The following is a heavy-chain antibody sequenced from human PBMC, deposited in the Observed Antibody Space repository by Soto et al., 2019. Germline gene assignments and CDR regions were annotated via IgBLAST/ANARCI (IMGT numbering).Heavy chain of an antibody. CDR1: GGSISSYG. CDR3: ARHVRYCNSINCPGWFDP. J-gene: IGHJ5*02. D-gene: IGHD2-2*01. Sequence: PSETLSLTCNVSGGSISSYGWSWIRQPPGKGLEWIGYIYYSENTHYNPSLKSRVTISIDTSKNQFSLKLSSVTAADTALYYCARHVRYCNSINCPGWFDPRGQGTLVTVSS. V-gene: IGHV4-59*08. CDR2: IYYSENT.